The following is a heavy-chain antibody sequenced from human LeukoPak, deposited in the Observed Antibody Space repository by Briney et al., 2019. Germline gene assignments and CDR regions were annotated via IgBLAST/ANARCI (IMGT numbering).Heavy chain of an antibody. J-gene: IGHJ4*02. CDR3: AKGPHIRTMWLFDS. V-gene: IGHV3-23*01. CDR2: IIGSGAET. Sequence: GGSLRLSCAASGLTFSSYAMSWVRQAPGKGLEWDSSIIGSGAETNSADAVKGRFTISRDNAKNTLYLQMNTLRAEDTAVYYCAKGPHIRTMWLFDSWGQGSLVTVPS. CDR1: GLTFSSYA. D-gene: IGHD1-14*01.